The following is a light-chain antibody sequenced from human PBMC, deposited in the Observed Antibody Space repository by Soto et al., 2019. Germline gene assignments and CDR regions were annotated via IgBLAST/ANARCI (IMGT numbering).Light chain of an antibody. CDR1: QNITKC. Sequence: DIQMTQSPSSLSASVGDRVSVTCRTSQNITKCLNWYQEKPGKAPKVLIYVTSNWETEVPSRFSGSGSGTHFTLTISSLQPEDFATYYCQQTFSAPGTFGPGTRVEVK. V-gene: IGKV1-39*01. J-gene: IGKJ1*01. CDR3: QQTFSAPGT. CDR2: VTS.